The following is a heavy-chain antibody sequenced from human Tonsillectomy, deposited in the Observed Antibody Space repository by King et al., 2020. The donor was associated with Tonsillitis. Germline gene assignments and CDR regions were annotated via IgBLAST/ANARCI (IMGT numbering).Heavy chain of an antibody. Sequence: VQLVESGGGLVQPGGSLRLSCEASGFTFSTYAMSWVRQAPGKGPEGVSAISGRDTRTFYADSVKGRFTISRDDSKNTVSLQMSSLRAEDTAVYYCAKESPYSGNYRFYYFDYWGQGTLVTVSS. V-gene: IGHV3-23*04. J-gene: IGHJ4*02. CDR1: GFTFSTYA. CDR2: ISGRDTRT. D-gene: IGHD1-26*01. CDR3: AKESPYSGNYRFYYFDY.